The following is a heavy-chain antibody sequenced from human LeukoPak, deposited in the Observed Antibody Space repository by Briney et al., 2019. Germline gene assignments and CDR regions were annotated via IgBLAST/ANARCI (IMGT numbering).Heavy chain of an antibody. CDR2: ISAYNGDT. CDR3: ARDPTNTSGRYAYFDS. D-gene: IGHD6-19*01. J-gene: IGHJ4*02. V-gene: IGHV1-18*04. Sequence: ASVKVSCKASGYTFTGYYMHWVRQAPGQGLEWMAWISAYNGDTNYAQKFQGRVTLTTDTSTSTAYMELRSLRSDDTAVYYCARDPTNTSGRYAYFDSWGQGTLVTVSS. CDR1: GYTFTGYY.